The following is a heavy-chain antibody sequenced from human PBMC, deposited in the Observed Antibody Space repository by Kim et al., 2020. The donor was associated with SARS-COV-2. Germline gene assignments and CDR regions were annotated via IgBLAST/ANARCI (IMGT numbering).Heavy chain of an antibody. CDR2: ISHDGNNK. V-gene: IGHV3-30*18. CDR3: AKERKVGAILPFDH. Sequence: GGSLRLSCAASGFTFSVFGMHWVRLAPGKPLEWVAVISHDGNNKFYAESVEGRFTISRDNSNDTLYLHMNSLRPEDTALYFCAKERKVGAILPFDHWGQGTLVAVSS. CDR1: GFTFSVFG. J-gene: IGHJ4*02. D-gene: IGHD1-26*01.